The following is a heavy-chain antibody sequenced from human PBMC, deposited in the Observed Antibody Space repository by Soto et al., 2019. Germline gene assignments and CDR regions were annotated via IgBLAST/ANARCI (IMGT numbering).Heavy chain of an antibody. J-gene: IGHJ4*02. CDR2: IYPSGGST. CDR3: ARDFSGPMDY. CDR1: GYTFTNYY. V-gene: IGHV1-46*01. D-gene: IGHD3-10*01. Sequence: GASVKVSFKASGYTFTNYYMHWVRQAPGQGLEWMGIIYPSGGSTRNAQKFQGRVTMTRDTSTSTVYMELSSLRSEDTAVYYCARDFSGPMDYWGRGTLVTVS.